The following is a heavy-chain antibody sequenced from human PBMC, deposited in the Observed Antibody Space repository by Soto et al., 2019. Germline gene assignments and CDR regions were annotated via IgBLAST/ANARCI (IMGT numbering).Heavy chain of an antibody. V-gene: IGHV3-21*01. CDR3: ARAVAAAGTDY. Sequence: GGSLRLSCAASGFTFSIYTMNWVRQAPGKGLEWVSSISSSSSYIYYADSVKGRFTISRDDAKNSLYLQMNSLRAEDTAVYYCARAVAAAGTDYWGQGSLVTVSS. J-gene: IGHJ4*02. D-gene: IGHD6-13*01. CDR2: ISSSSSYI. CDR1: GFTFSIYT.